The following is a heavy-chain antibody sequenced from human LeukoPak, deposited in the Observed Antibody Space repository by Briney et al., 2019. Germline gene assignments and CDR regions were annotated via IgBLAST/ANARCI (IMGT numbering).Heavy chain of an antibody. D-gene: IGHD4-23*01. V-gene: IGHV4-59*01. CDR3: ARGVNYYYYYMDV. CDR2: IYYSGGT. CDR1: GGSISNYY. Sequence: PSETLSLTCTVSGGSISNYYWHWIRQSPGKGLEWVGYIYYSGGTNYNPSLKSRGAISVDTSKNQFSLKLSSVTAADSAVYYCARGVNYYYYYMDVWGKGTTVTISS. J-gene: IGHJ6*03.